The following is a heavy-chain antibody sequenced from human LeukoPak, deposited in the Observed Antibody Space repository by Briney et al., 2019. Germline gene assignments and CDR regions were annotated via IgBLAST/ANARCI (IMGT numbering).Heavy chain of an antibody. J-gene: IGHJ3*02. V-gene: IGHV3-9*01. Sequence: GGSLRLSCGASGFTFDDYAMHWVRQAPGKGLEWVSGISWNSGSIGYADSVKGRFTISRDNAKNSLYLQMNSLRAEDTALYYCAKDKGSSGWYEAFDIWGQGTMVTVSS. CDR2: ISWNSGSI. CDR1: GFTFDDYA. CDR3: AKDKGSSGWYEAFDI. D-gene: IGHD6-19*01.